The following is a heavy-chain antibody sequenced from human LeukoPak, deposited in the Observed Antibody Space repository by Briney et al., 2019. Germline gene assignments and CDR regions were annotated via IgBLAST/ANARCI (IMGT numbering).Heavy chain of an antibody. J-gene: IGHJ6*03. CDR1: GFTLSSYG. Sequence: GGSLRLSCAACGFTLSSYGIHWVSQAPGKGVEWVAFIRYDGTNKYYADSVKGRFNISRDNSKNTVYLQMNSLRGEDTGVYYCAKDTRAARLSLYYCYLDLWPKGTALTVSS. V-gene: IGHV3-30*02. D-gene: IGHD6-6*01. CDR2: IRYDGTNK. CDR3: AKDTRAARLSLYYCYLDL.